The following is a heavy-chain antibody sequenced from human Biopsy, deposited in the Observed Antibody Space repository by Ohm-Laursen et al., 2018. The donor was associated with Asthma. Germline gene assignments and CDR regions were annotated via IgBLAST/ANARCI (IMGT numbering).Heavy chain of an antibody. J-gene: IGHJ4*02. V-gene: IGHV4-59*01. CDR1: PGSINDYY. CDR2: VHSTGST. CDR3: ARATSTWSQSGPHYFDH. Sequence: TPSLTCTVSPGSINDYYWNRIRQFPGKGLEWIGYVHSTGSTRFNPSLKSRLTISVDTSVDQVSLKLTSVTAADTAVYYCARATSTWSQSGPHYFDHWGQGTLVTVSS. D-gene: IGHD6-13*01.